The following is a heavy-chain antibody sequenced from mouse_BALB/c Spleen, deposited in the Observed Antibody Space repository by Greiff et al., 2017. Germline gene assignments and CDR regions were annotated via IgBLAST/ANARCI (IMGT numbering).Heavy chain of an antibody. J-gene: IGHJ4*01. CDR2: IRNKANGYTT. D-gene: IGHD1-1*01. Sequence: EVHLVESGGGLVQPGGSLRLSCATSGFTFTAYYMSWVRQPPGKALEWLGFIRNKANGYTTEYSASVKGRFTISRDNSQSILYLQMNTLRAEDSATYYCARDMRLRGYAMDYWGQGTSVTVSS. CDR1: GFTFTAYY. V-gene: IGHV7-3*02. CDR3: ARDMRLRGYAMDY.